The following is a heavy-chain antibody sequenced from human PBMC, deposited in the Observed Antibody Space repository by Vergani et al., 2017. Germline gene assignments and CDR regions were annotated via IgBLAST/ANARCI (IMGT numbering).Heavy chain of an antibody. CDR3: ARETPFNNAFDI. V-gene: IGHV3-30-3*01. Sequence: QVQLVESGGGVVQPGRSLRLSCAASGFTFSSYAMHWVRQAPGKGLEWVAVISYDGSNKYYADSVKGRFTISRDNSTNTLYLQMNSLRAEDTAVYYCARETPFNNAFDIWGQGTMVTVSS. CDR2: ISYDGSNK. CDR1: GFTFSSYA. J-gene: IGHJ3*02.